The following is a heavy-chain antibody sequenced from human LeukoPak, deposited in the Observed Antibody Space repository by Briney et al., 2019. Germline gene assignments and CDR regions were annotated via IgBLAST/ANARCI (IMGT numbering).Heavy chain of an antibody. J-gene: IGHJ6*03. V-gene: IGHV4-34*01. CDR1: GGSFSGYY. CDR2: INHSGST. D-gene: IGHD1-26*01. CDR3: ARLRGATIYYYYYMDV. Sequence: SETLSLTCAVYGGSFSGYYWSWIRQPPGKGLEWIGEINHSGSTNYNPSLKSRVTISVDTSKNQFSLKLSSVTAADTAVYYCARLRGATIYYYYYMDVWGKGTTVTISS.